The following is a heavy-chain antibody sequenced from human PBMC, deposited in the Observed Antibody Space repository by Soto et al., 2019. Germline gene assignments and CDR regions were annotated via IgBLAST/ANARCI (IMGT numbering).Heavy chain of an antibody. V-gene: IGHV2-5*02. CDR3: AHSSGGGPPSHYYYGMDV. D-gene: IGHD6-25*01. CDR2: IYWDDDK. J-gene: IGHJ6*02. CDR1: GFSLSTSGVG. Sequence: QITLKESGPTLVKPTQTLTLTCTFSGFSLSTSGVGVGWIRQPPGKALEWLALIYWDDDKRYSPSLKSRLTITKDTSKNQVVLTMTNMDPVDTATYYCAHSSGGGPPSHYYYGMDVWGQGTTVTVSS.